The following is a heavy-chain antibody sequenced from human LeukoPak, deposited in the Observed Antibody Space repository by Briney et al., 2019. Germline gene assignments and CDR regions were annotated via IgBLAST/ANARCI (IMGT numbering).Heavy chain of an antibody. D-gene: IGHD5-18*01. CDR1: GGSISSYY. J-gene: IGHJ3*02. CDR3: ARETASGYSYGYVSAFDI. Sequence: PSETLSLTCTVSGGSISSYYWSWIRQPPGKGLERIGYIYYSGSTNYNPSLKSRVTISVDTSKNQFSLKLSSVTAADTAVYYCARETASGYSYGYVSAFDIWGQGTMVTVSS. V-gene: IGHV4-59*01. CDR2: IYYSGST.